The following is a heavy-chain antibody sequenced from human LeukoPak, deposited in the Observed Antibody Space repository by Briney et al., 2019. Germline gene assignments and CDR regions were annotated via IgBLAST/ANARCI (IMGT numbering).Heavy chain of an antibody. J-gene: IGHJ4*02. D-gene: IGHD6-13*01. V-gene: IGHV3-64D*06. CDR1: GFIICNYA. Sequence: GGSLRLSCSASGFIICNYAMHWVRQAPGKGLEYVSAISANGGSTYYADSVKGRFTISRDTSKNTLYLQMSSLRAEDTAMYHCVKDLYKGDSASWYFFHYWGQGTLVTVSS. CDR3: VKDLYKGDSASWYFFHY. CDR2: ISANGGST.